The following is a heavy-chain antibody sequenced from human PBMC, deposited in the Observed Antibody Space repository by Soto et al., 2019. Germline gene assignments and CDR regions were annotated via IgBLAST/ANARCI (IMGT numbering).Heavy chain of an antibody. D-gene: IGHD6-13*01. CDR1: GCSIIAYY. CDR2: TYYSGST. CDR3: ARVRGTAGKRYFDY. Sequence: SETLSLPGPVSGCSIIAYYWNWMRQPPGKGLQWIGYTYYSGSTTYNPSLKSRVTISVDSSKNQFSLKLDSVTPADTAVYYCARVRGTAGKRYFDYWGPGTLVTVSS. V-gene: IGHV4-59*01. J-gene: IGHJ4*02.